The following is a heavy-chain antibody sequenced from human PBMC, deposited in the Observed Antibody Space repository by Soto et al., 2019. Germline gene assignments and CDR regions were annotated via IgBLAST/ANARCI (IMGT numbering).Heavy chain of an antibody. Sequence: PGGSLRLSCVASGFNFNIYSMNWVRQAPGKGLEWVSYMTSDSKTIHYADSVKGRFTISRENAKNSVFLQMNSLRAEDTGVYYCTRGVSYGFDFWDQGTMVTVSS. D-gene: IGHD3-10*01. V-gene: IGHV3-48*01. CDR2: MTSDSKTI. J-gene: IGHJ3*01. CDR1: GFNFNIYS. CDR3: TRGVSYGFDF.